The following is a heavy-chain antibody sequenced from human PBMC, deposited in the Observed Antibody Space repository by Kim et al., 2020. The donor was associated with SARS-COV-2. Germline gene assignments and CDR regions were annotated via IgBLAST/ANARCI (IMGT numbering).Heavy chain of an antibody. CDR1: GFTFSSYG. V-gene: IGHV3-30*18. CDR3: AKDRTIVVVPAATLDY. J-gene: IGHJ4*02. Sequence: GGSLRLSCAASGFTFSSYGMHWVRQAPGKGLEWVAVISYDGSNKYYADSMKGRFTISRDNSKNTLYLQMNSLRAEDTAVYYCAKDRTIVVVPAATLDYWGQGTLVTVSS. CDR2: ISYDGSNK. D-gene: IGHD2-2*01.